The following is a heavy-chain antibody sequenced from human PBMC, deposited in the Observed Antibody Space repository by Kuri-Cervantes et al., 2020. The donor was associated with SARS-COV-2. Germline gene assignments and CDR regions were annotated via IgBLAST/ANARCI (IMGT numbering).Heavy chain of an antibody. V-gene: IGHV3-23*01. CDR3: AKDQYDTDAFDI. D-gene: IGHD1-1*01. CDR1: GFTFSSYW. Sequence: GESLKISCAASGFTFSSYWMSWVRQAPGKGLEWVSAISGSGGSTYYADSVKGRFTISRDNSKNTLYPQMNSLRAEDTAVYYCAKDQYDTDAFDIWGQGTMVTVSS. J-gene: IGHJ3*02. CDR2: ISGSGGST.